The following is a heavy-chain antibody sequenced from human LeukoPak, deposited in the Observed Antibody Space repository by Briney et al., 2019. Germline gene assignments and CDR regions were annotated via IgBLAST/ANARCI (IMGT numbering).Heavy chain of an antibody. CDR1: GGSISSYY. Sequence: SETLSLTCTVSGGSISSYYWTWIRQSPGKGLHWIGNIFYSGTTNYNPSLKSRVTISVDKSKNQFSLKLSSVTAADTAVYYCVGGYYDSSGYPMGDFDYWGQGTLVTVSS. V-gene: IGHV4-59*12. CDR3: VGGYYDSSGYPMGDFDY. D-gene: IGHD3-22*01. J-gene: IGHJ4*02. CDR2: IFYSGTT.